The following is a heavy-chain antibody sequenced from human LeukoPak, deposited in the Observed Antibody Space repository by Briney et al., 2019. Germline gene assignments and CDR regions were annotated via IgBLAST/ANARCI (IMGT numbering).Heavy chain of an antibody. V-gene: IGHV3-21*01. Sequence: GGSLRLSCAASGFIFSYYSMSWVRQAPGKGLEWVSSISGSSSYIYYADSLKGRFTISRDNAKNSLYLQMISLRAEDTAVYYCARSGYGSYFDYWGQGTLVTVSS. CDR3: ARSGYGSYFDY. CDR1: GFIFSYYS. D-gene: IGHD3-10*01. CDR2: ISGSSSYI. J-gene: IGHJ4*02.